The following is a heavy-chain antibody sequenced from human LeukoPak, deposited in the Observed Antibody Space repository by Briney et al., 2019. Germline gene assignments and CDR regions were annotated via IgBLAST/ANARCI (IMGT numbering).Heavy chain of an antibody. CDR3: ARSDQWLVPFDY. J-gene: IGHJ4*02. D-gene: IGHD6-19*01. Sequence: SETLSLTCTVSGGSISSYYWSWIRQPPGKGLEWSGDIYYSGSTNYNPSLKSRVTISVDTSKNQFSLKLSSVTAADTAVYYCARSDQWLVPFDYWGQGTLVTVSS. CDR1: GGSISSYY. CDR2: IYYSGST. V-gene: IGHV4-59*01.